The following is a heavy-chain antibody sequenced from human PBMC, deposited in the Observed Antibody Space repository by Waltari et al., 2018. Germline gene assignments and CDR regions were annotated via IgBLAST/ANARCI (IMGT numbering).Heavy chain of an antibody. CDR3: ARVGVAAADY. CDR2: IYYSGST. D-gene: IGHD6-13*01. CDR1: GGSISSYY. Sequence: CTVSGGSISSYYWSWIRQPPGKGLEWIGYIYYSGSTNYNPSLKSRVTISVDTSKNQFSLKLSSVTAADTAVYYCARVGVAAADYWGQGTLVTVSS. V-gene: IGHV4-59*01. J-gene: IGHJ4*02.